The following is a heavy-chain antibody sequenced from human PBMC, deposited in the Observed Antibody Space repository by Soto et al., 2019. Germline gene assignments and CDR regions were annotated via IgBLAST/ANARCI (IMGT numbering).Heavy chain of an antibody. J-gene: IGHJ5*02. Sequence: GESLKISCKGSGYSFTSYWIAWVRQMPGKGLEYMGIIYPGDSDTRYSPSFQGQVTISADKSISTAYLQWSSLKTSDTAMYFCARRGGTDWFDPWGQGTLVTVPQ. CDR3: ARRGGTDWFDP. CDR1: GYSFTSYW. D-gene: IGHD3-16*01. CDR2: IYPGDSDT. V-gene: IGHV5-51*01.